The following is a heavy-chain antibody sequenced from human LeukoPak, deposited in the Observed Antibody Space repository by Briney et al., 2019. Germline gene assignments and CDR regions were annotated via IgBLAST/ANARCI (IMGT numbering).Heavy chain of an antibody. CDR2: IYYNGST. CDR1: GGSISSSSYY. D-gene: IGHD3-22*01. Sequence: SETLSLTCTVSGGSISSSSYYWGWLRQPPGKGLEWIGSIYYNGSTYYNPSLKSRVTISVDTSKNQFSLKLSSVTAADTAVYYCARPRPYYDSSGYYGGSGFDPWGQGTLVTVSS. J-gene: IGHJ5*02. V-gene: IGHV4-39*07. CDR3: ARPRPYYDSSGYYGGSGFDP.